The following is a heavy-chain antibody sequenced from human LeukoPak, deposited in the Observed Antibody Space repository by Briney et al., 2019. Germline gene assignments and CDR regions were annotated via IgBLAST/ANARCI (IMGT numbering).Heavy chain of an antibody. Sequence: GGSLRLSCAASGFTFSDYYMSWIRQAPGKGLEWVSYISSSGSTMYYADSVKGRFTISRDNAKNSLYLQMNSLRAEDTAVYYCAREGYYGSRYFQHWGQGTLVTVSS. CDR2: ISSSGSTM. CDR1: GFTFSDYY. CDR3: AREGYYGSRYFQH. J-gene: IGHJ1*01. D-gene: IGHD3-10*01. V-gene: IGHV3-11*01.